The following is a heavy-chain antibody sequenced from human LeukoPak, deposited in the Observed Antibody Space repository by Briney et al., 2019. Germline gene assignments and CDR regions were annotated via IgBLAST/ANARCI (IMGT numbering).Heavy chain of an antibody. D-gene: IGHD2/OR15-2a*01. CDR3: ATTSLMSGIGL. J-gene: IGHJ4*02. Sequence: ASVKVSCKTSGYTFTSYYMHWVRQAPGQGLEWMGIINPSGGITSYAQKFQGRVTMTRDTSTSTVYMELSSLRSEDTAVYYCATTSLMSGIGLWGQGTLVTVSS. CDR1: GYTFTSYY. V-gene: IGHV1-46*01. CDR2: INPSGGIT.